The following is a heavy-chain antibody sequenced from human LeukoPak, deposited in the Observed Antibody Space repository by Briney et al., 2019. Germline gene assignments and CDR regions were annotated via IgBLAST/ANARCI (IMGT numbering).Heavy chain of an antibody. Sequence: PGGALRLSCAASGFTFSSYEMNWVRQAPGKGLEWVSYINSSGSTIYYADSVKGRFTISRDNAKNSLYLQMNSLRAEDTAVYYCARVGDYDYVWGSYLDYWGQGTLVTVSS. CDR3: ARVGDYDYVWGSYLDY. V-gene: IGHV3-48*03. J-gene: IGHJ4*02. CDR1: GFTFSSYE. D-gene: IGHD3-16*02. CDR2: INSSGSTI.